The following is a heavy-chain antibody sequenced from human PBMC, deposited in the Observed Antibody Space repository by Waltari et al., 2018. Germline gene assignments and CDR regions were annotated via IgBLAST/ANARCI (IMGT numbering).Heavy chain of an antibody. V-gene: IGHV3-74*01. CDR3: VRGGSNGVVRPLDY. Sequence: EVQLVESGGGLVQPGGSLGLSCSPAGFTSSIPWVYWVCQGPGKGLVWVSRIKNDGRITDYADSVKGRFTISRDNAKNTLYLQMSSLRAEDTGVYYCVRGGSNGVVRPLDYWGQGTLVTVS. CDR1: GFTSSIPW. D-gene: IGHD3-3*01. CDR2: IKNDGRIT. J-gene: IGHJ4*02.